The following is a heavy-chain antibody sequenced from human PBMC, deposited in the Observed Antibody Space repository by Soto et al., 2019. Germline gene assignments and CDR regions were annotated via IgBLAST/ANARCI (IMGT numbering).Heavy chain of an antibody. CDR1: GFTFSSYA. J-gene: IGHJ4*02. CDR2: ISGSGGST. D-gene: IGHD3-10*01. V-gene: IGHV3-23*01. CDR3: AKDLVVRLGDWDY. Sequence: GRSLRLSCAASGFTFSSYAMSWVRQAPGKGLEWVSAISGSGGSTYYADSVKGRFTISRDNSKNTLYLQMNSLRAEATAVYYCAKDLVVRLGDWDYWGQGTLVTVSS.